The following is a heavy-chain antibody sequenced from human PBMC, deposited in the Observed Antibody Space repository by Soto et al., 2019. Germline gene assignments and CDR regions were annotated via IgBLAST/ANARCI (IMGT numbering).Heavy chain of an antibody. V-gene: IGHV1-69*01. CDR1: GGTPSNSA. CDR3: AGGRIVVVGSRAYYGMDV. Sequence: QVHLLLPSGAEVKKPGSSVQVSCKAAGGTPSNSAISWVRQAPGQGLEWMGGIIAVFGLVKYAQNFQGRVTITADESTNTAYMELSSLRPEDTAVYYCAGGRIVVVGSRAYYGMDVWGQGTTVTVSS. J-gene: IGHJ6*02. D-gene: IGHD3-22*01. CDR2: IIAVFGLV.